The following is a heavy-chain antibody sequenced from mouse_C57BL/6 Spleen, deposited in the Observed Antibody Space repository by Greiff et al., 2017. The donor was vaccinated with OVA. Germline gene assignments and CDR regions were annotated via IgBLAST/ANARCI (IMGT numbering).Heavy chain of an antibody. Sequence: EVQLVESGEGLVKPGGSLKLSCAASGFTFSSYAMSWVRQTPEKRLEWVAYISSGGDYIYYADTVKGRFTISRDNARNTLYLQMSSLKSEDTAMYYCTRDRDHYYGSGLMDYWGQGTSVTVSS. CDR1: GFTFSSYA. CDR2: ISSGGDYI. CDR3: TRDRDHYYGSGLMDY. J-gene: IGHJ4*01. V-gene: IGHV5-9-1*02. D-gene: IGHD1-1*01.